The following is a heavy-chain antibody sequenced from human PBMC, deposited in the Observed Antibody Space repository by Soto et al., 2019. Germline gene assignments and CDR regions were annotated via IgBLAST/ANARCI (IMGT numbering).Heavy chain of an antibody. CDR3: GSRILGYCSSTSCYSDYYGMDV. J-gene: IGHJ6*02. V-gene: IGHV5-10-1*01. CDR1: GYSFTSYW. D-gene: IGHD2-2*02. CDR2: IDPSDSYT. Sequence: ISCKGSGYSFTSYWISWVRQMPGKGLEWMGRIDPSDSYTNYSPSFQGHVTISADKSISTAYLQWRSLKASDTAMYYCGSRILGYCSSTSCYSDYYGMDVWGQGTTVTVSS.